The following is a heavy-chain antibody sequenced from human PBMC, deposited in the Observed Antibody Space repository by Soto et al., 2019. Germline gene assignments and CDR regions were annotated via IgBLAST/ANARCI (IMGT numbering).Heavy chain of an antibody. CDR1: GFTFTSSA. CDR3: AAEPYSPWQQLVGSTENNYYYYGMDV. CDR2: IVVGSGNT. J-gene: IGHJ6*02. V-gene: IGHV1-58*01. D-gene: IGHD6-13*01. Sequence: ASVKVSCKASGFTFTSSAVQWVRQARGQRLEWIGWIVVGSGNTNYAQKFQERVTITRDMSTSTAYMELSSLRSEDTAVYYCAAEPYSPWQQLVGSTENNYYYYGMDVWG.